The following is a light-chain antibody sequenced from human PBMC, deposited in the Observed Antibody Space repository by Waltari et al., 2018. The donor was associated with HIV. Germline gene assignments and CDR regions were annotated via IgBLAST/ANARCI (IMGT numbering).Light chain of an antibody. V-gene: IGLV3-19*01. CDR3: SSRDSSDDPVV. CDR2: GEN. CDR1: SLSRYY. J-gene: IGLJ2*01. Sequence: SSELTQDPAVSVALGQTVRITCQGDSLSRYYASWYQQKPGQAPVLVVYGENHRPSGIPDPFPGPSLRNTSSFTIPGAQAEDEADYYCSSRDSSDDPVVFGGGTNLTVL.